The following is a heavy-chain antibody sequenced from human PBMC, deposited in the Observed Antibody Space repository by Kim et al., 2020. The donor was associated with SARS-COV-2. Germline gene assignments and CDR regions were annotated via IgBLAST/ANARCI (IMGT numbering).Heavy chain of an antibody. CDR2: ISYDGSNK. CDR1: GFTFSSYA. CDR3: AREMELWFGGRGGMDV. V-gene: IGHV3-30*04. Sequence: GGSLRLSCAASGFTFSSYAMHWVRQAPGKGLEWVAVISYDGSNKYYADSVKGRFTISRDNSKNTLYLQMNSLRAEDTAVYYCAREMELWFGGRGGMDVWGQGTTVTVSS. D-gene: IGHD3-10*01. J-gene: IGHJ6*02.